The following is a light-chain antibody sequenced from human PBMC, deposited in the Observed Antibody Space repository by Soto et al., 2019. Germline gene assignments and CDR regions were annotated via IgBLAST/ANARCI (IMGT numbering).Light chain of an antibody. Sequence: QSVLTQPPSVSGAPGQRVTISCTGSSSNIGAGYDVHWYRQLPGTAPKLLIYGNSNRPSGVPDRFSGSKSGTSASLAITGLQAEEEADYYCQSYDSSLGGSIFGGGTKLTVL. V-gene: IGLV1-40*01. CDR3: QSYDSSLGGSI. J-gene: IGLJ2*01. CDR1: SSNIGAGYD. CDR2: GNS.